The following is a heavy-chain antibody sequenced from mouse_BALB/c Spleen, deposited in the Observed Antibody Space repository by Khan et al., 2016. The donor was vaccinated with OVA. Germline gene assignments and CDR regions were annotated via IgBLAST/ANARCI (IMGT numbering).Heavy chain of an antibody. D-gene: IGHD2-14*01. CDR2: INTHSGVP. CDR3: ARGGAAYYRNDGGAMDY. J-gene: IGHJ4*01. Sequence: QIQLVQSGPELKKPGETVRFSCKASGYTFTNAGMQWVQKMPGKGLKWIGWINTHSGVPKYAEDFKGRFAFSLETSASTVYLQITNLKNEDTATYFCARGGAAYYRNDGGAMDYWGQGTSVTVAS. CDR1: GYTFTNAG. V-gene: IGHV9-4*02.